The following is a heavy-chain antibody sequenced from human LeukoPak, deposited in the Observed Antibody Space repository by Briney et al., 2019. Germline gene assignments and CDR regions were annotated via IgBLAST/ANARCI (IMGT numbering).Heavy chain of an antibody. CDR2: LYYSGST. Sequence: ETLSLTCTVSGGSISSSSYYWGWIRQPPGKGLEWIGSLYYSGSTYYNPSLKSRVTISVDTSKNQFSLKLSSVTAADTAVYYCARQQPNVLRYFDWLSGLYYFDYWGQGTLVTVSS. CDR1: GGSISSSSYY. V-gene: IGHV4-39*01. D-gene: IGHD3-9*01. J-gene: IGHJ4*02. CDR3: ARQQPNVLRYFDWLSGLYYFDY.